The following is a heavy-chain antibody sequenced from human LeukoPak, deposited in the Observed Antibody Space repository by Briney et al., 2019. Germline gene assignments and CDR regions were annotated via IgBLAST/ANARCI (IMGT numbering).Heavy chain of an antibody. J-gene: IGHJ4*02. CDR1: GGSISSYY. CDR2: IYYSGST. Sequence: SETLSLTCTVSGGSISSYYWSWIRQPPGKGLEWIGYIYYSGSTNYNPSLKSRVTISVDKSKNQFSLKLSSVTAADTAVYYCARVRDDYGDLADFDYWGQGTLVTVSS. V-gene: IGHV4-59*12. D-gene: IGHD4-17*01. CDR3: ARVRDDYGDLADFDY.